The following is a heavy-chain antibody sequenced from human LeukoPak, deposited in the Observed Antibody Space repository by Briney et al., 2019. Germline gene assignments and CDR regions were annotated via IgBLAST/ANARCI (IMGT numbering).Heavy chain of an antibody. CDR2: IGGTGGST. J-gene: IGHJ3*02. V-gene: IGHV3-23*01. D-gene: IGHD3-22*01. CDR3: AKDRPYYYDSSSYEAFDI. Sequence: GGSLRLSCTASGFTFSSYAMTWVRQAPGKGLEWVSTIGGTGGSTYYADSVKGRFTISRDNSKNTLYLQMNTLRAEDTAVYYCAKDRPYYYDSSSYEAFDIWGQGTMVTVSS. CDR1: GFTFSSYA.